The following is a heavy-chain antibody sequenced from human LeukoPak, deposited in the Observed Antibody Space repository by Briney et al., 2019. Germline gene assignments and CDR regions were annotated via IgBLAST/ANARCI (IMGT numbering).Heavy chain of an antibody. CDR2: INHSGST. CDR3: ARHLPYYYYYMDV. J-gene: IGHJ6*03. Sequence: SETLSLTCAVYGGSFSGYYWSWIRQPPGKGLEWIGEINHSGSTNYNPSLKSRVTISVDTSKNQFSLKLSSVTAADTAVYYCARHLPYYYYYMDVWGKGTTVTVSS. CDR1: GGSFSGYY. V-gene: IGHV4-34*01.